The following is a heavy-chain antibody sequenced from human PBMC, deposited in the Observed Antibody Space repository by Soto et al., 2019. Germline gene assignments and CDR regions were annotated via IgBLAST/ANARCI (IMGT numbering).Heavy chain of an antibody. D-gene: IGHD5-18*01. CDR1: GGSFSDYY. J-gene: IGHJ4*02. CDR3: ARVDTAMVYY. Sequence: SETLSLTCAVYGGSFSDYYWSWIRQPPGMGLEWIGEINHSGSTNYNPSLKSRVTISQDTSKNQFSLKLTSVTAADTALYYCARVDTAMVYYWGQGTLVTVSS. CDR2: INHSGST. V-gene: IGHV4-34*01.